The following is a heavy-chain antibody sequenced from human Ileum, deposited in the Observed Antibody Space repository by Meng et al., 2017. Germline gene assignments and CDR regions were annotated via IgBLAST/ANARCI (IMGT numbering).Heavy chain of an antibody. Sequence: QLQLQESGPGLVNPSQTPALPCTVSGGSISSGDYYWSWIRQPPGKGLEWIGYIYYSGSTYYNPSLKSRLTISVDTSKNQFSLKLSSVTAADTAVYYCARDRDSSGYYPYWGQGTLVTVSS. CDR2: IYYSGST. CDR1: GGSISSGDYY. V-gene: IGHV4-30-4*01. CDR3: ARDRDSSGYYPY. D-gene: IGHD3-22*01. J-gene: IGHJ4*02.